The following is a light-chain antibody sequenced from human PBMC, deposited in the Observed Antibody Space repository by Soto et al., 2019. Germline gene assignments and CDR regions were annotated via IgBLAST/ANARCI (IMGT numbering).Light chain of an antibody. Sequence: QSVLTQPASVSGSPGQSITISCTGTSSDVGGYNYVSWYQQHPGKAPKLMIYAVSDRPSGVSNRFSGSKSGNTASLTVSGLQAEDEADYYCSSYTSSSTLPVVFGGGTQLTVL. CDR3: SSYTSSSTLPVV. CDR2: AVS. V-gene: IGLV2-14*03. J-gene: IGLJ2*01. CDR1: SSDVGGYNY.